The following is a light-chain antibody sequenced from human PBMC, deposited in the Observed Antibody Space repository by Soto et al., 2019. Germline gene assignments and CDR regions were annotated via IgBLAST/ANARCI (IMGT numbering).Light chain of an antibody. CDR3: QQSYSTPFT. V-gene: IGKV1-39*01. J-gene: IGKJ3*01. CDR2: AAS. Sequence: DIQMTQSPSSLSASVGDRVTITCRASQSISSYLNWYQQKPGKAPKLLIYAASSLQSGVPSRCCGSGSATDFTLTISSLQPEDFATYYCQQSYSTPFTFCPGTKVDIK. CDR1: QSISSY.